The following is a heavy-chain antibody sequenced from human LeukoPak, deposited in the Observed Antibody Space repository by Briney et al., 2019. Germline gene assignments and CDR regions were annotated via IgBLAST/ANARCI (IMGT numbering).Heavy chain of an antibody. V-gene: IGHV3-53*01. CDR2: VFSDGRT. J-gene: IGHJ4*02. Sequence: GGSLRLSCTASGITVNTNYMSWVRQAPGKGLEWVSNVFSDGRTFYADSVKGRFTISRDSSKNFIFLQMNSLRAEDTAVYYCARGDFDYWGQGTLVTVSS. CDR1: GITVNTNY. CDR3: ARGDFDY.